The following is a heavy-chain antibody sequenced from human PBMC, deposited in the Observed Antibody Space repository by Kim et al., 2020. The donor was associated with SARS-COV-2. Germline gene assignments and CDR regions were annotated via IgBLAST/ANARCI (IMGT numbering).Heavy chain of an antibody. CDR1: GFTFSSYA. Sequence: GGSLRLSCAASGFTFSSYAMNWVRQAPGKGLEWVAAISCGGGSTYYADSVKGRFTISRDNSKNTLYLQMNSLRAEDTAVYYCARVRITMMVVVMTGDRFALDIWGQGTMVTVSS. V-gene: IGHV3-23*01. CDR3: ARVRITMMVVVMTGDRFALDI. CDR2: ISCGGGST. D-gene: IGHD3-22*01. J-gene: IGHJ3*02.